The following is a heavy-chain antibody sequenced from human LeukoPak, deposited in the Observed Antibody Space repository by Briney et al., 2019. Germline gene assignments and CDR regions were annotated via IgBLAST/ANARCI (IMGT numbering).Heavy chain of an antibody. CDR3: AKELVVSYGSGY. CDR1: GSTFSSYA. J-gene: IGHJ4*02. CDR2: ISGSGGST. V-gene: IGHV3-23*01. D-gene: IGHD3-10*01. Sequence: GGSLRLSRAPSGSTFSSYAMSWVRQAPGKGLEWVSAISGSGGSTYYADSVKGRFTISRDNSKNTLYLQMNSLRAEDTAVYYCAKELVVSYGSGYWGQGTLVTVSS.